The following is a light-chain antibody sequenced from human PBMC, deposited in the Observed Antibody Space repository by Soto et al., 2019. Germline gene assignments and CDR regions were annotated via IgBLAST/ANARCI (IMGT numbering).Light chain of an antibody. CDR3: QQSYITPYT. Sequence: DLQMTQSPSSLSASVGDRVSITCRASQSIANYLNWYQQKPGKAPKLLIYAASSLQSGVPSRFSGSGSGTDFTLTISSLQPEDFATYHCQQSYITPYTFGQGTKLEIK. CDR1: QSIANY. J-gene: IGKJ2*01. V-gene: IGKV1-39*01. CDR2: AAS.